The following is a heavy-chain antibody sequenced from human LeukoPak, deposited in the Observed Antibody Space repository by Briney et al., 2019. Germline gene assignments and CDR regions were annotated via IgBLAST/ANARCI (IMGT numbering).Heavy chain of an antibody. Sequence: GGSLRLSCAASGFTFSASAMTWVRQAPAKGLEWVSSVNGGGSSTYYADSVKGRFTISRDNSRNTLYLQMNSLRVEDTAVYYCAKGPYFDYWGQGTLVTVSS. V-gene: IGHV3-23*01. J-gene: IGHJ4*02. CDR2: VNGGGSST. CDR1: GFTFSASA. CDR3: AKGPYFDY.